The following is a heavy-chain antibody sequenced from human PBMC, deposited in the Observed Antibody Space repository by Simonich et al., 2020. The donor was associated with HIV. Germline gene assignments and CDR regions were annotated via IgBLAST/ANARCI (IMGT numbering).Heavy chain of an antibody. Sequence: QVQLQQWGAGLLKPSETLSLTCAVYGGSFSGYYWSWIRQPPGKGLEWIGEINHRGNNNYNPSLKSRVTISVDTSKNQFSLKLSSVTAADTAVYYCARRHPTTVTTPYFDYWGQGTLVTVSS. CDR3: ARRHPTTVTTPYFDY. V-gene: IGHV4-34*01. CDR2: INHRGNN. D-gene: IGHD4-17*01. J-gene: IGHJ4*02. CDR1: GGSFSGYY.